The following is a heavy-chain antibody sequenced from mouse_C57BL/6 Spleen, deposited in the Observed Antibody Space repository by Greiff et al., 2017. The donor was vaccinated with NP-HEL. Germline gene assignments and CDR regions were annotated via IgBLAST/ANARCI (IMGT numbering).Heavy chain of an antibody. CDR2: IYPRDGST. V-gene: IGHV1-85*01. CDR3: ARSTNFYDDYTDY. J-gene: IGHJ2*01. D-gene: IGHD2-4*01. CDR1: GYTFTSYD. Sequence: VQLKQSGPELVKPGASVKLSCKASGYTFTSYDINWVKQRPGQGLEWIGGIYPRDGSTKYNEKFKGKATLTVDTSSSTAYMELHSLTSEDSAVDFCARSTNFYDDYTDYWGQGTTLTVSS.